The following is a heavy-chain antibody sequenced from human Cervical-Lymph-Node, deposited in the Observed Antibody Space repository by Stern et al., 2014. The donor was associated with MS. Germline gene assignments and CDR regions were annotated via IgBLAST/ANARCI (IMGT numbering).Heavy chain of an antibody. CDR2: IYTSGST. CDR1: GGSISSGSYY. D-gene: IGHD6-13*01. Sequence: QVQLQESGPGLVKPSQTLSLTCTVSGGSISSGSYYWSWIRQPAGKGLEWIGRIYTSGSTNYNPSLKSRVTISVDTSKNQFSLKLSSVTAADTAVYYCARERAQLALGYFDYWGQGTLVTVSS. J-gene: IGHJ4*02. CDR3: ARERAQLALGYFDY. V-gene: IGHV4-61*02.